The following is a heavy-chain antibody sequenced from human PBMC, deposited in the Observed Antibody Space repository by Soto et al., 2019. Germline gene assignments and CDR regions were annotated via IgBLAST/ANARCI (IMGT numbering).Heavy chain of an antibody. CDR3: AGDRSGRAARRRYYYYYMDV. CDR2: INAGNGNT. J-gene: IGHJ6*03. CDR1: GYTFTSYA. Sequence: ASVKVSCKASGYTFTSYAMHWVRQAPGQRLEWMGWINAGNGNTKYSQKFQGRVTIARDTSASTAYMELSSLRSEDTAVYYCAGDRSGRAARRRYYYYYMDVWGKGTTVTVSS. D-gene: IGHD6-6*01. V-gene: IGHV1-3*01.